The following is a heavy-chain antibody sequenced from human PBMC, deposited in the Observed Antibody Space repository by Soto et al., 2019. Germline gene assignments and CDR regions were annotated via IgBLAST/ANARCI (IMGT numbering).Heavy chain of an antibody. Sequence: SETLSLTCTVSGGSISSYYWSWIRQPPGKGLEWTGYIYYSGSTNYNPSLKSRVTISVDTSKNQFSLKLSSVTAADTAVYYCARARYFDWLLSLNYWGQGTLVTVSS. CDR2: IYYSGST. J-gene: IGHJ4*02. CDR3: ARARYFDWLLSLNY. D-gene: IGHD3-9*01. CDR1: GGSISSYY. V-gene: IGHV4-59*01.